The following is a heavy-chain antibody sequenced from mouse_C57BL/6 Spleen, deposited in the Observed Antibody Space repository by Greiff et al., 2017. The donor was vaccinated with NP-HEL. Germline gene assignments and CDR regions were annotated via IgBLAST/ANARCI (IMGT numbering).Heavy chain of an antibody. J-gene: IGHJ2*01. Sequence: QVQLQQPGAELVRPGSSVKLSCKASGYTFTSYWMDWVKQRPGQGLEWIGNIYPSDSETHYNQKFKDKATLTVDKSSSTAYMQLSSLTSEDSAVYYCAREASYTMITRLYFDYWGQGTTLTVSS. D-gene: IGHD2-4*01. CDR1: GYTFTSYW. CDR2: IYPSDSET. V-gene: IGHV1-61*01. CDR3: AREASYTMITRLYFDY.